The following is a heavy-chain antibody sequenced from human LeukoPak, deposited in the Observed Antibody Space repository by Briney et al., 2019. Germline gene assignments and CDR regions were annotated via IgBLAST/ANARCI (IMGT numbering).Heavy chain of an antibody. CDR1: GGSNSSSSYY. Sequence: SETLSLTCTVSGGSNSSSSYYWGWIRQPPGKGREWIGSIYYSGSTYYNPSLKSRVTISVDTSKNQFSLKLSSVTAADTAVYYCARQAGTLLDYFDYWGQGTLVTVSS. CDR3: ARQAGTLLDYFDY. D-gene: IGHD6-19*01. CDR2: IYYSGST. J-gene: IGHJ4*02. V-gene: IGHV4-39*01.